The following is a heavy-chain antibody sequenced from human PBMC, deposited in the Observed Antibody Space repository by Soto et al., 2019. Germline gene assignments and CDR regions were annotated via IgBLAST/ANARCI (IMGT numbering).Heavy chain of an antibody. CDR3: ATVLHDYGTNWVDS. V-gene: IGHV4-30-4*01. CDR1: GASIRSGRYY. D-gene: IGHD3-16*01. J-gene: IGHJ5*01. Sequence: SETLSLTCSVSGASIRSGRYYWSWIRQSPGRGLEWIGYIYYTGTTHYNPAVKGRVTILLDNSKDQFSLTLTSVTAADTAIYYCATVLHDYGTNWVDSWGQGTQVTVSS. CDR2: IYYTGTT.